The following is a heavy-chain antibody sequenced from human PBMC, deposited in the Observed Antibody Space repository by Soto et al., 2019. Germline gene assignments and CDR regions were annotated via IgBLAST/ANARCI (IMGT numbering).Heavy chain of an antibody. D-gene: IGHD4-4*01. Sequence: GGSLRLSCAASGFTFSSYAMSWVRQAPGKGLEWVSAISGSGGSTYYADSVKGRFTISRDNSKNTLYLQMNSLRAEDTAVYYCAKDLDMTTVTTNWFDPWGQGTLVTVSS. J-gene: IGHJ5*02. V-gene: IGHV3-23*01. CDR1: GFTFSSYA. CDR3: AKDLDMTTVTTNWFDP. CDR2: ISGSGGST.